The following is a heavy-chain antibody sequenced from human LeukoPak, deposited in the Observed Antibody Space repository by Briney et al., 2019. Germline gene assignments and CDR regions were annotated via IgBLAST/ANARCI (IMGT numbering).Heavy chain of an antibody. V-gene: IGHV1-18*01. CDR3: ARHFYGSGTYYHFDY. CDR2: ISPYNDNT. J-gene: IGHJ4*02. CDR1: GYSFPSYG. Sequence: ASVKVSCKASGYSFPSYGISWVRQAPGQGPEWMGWISPYNDNTNYAQKLQGRATLTTDTSTSTAYMELRSLRSDDTAVYYCARHFYGSGTYYHFDYWGQGALVTVSS. D-gene: IGHD3-10*01.